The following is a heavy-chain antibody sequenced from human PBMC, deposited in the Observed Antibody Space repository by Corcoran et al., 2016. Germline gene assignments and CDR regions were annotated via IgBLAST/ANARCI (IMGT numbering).Heavy chain of an antibody. CDR3: ARDPDRTNYRRDAAFDI. CDR1: GGSISSTTDY. V-gene: IGHV4-39*07. D-gene: IGHD3-10*01. Sequence: QLQLQESGPGLLKPSETLSLTCTVSGGSISSTTDYWGWIRQPPGQRLEWIGSIYFTGGSTYYNPSLKSRVTISIETSKNQFSLKVTSVTAADTAVYYCARDPDRTNYRRDAAFDIWGQGTMITVSS. J-gene: IGHJ3*02. CDR2: IYFTGGST.